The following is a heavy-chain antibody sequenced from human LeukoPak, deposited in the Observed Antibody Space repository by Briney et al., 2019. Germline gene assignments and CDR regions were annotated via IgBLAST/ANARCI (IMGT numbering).Heavy chain of an antibody. CDR2: TSYDGSHT. CDR1: GFIFSSFT. V-gene: IGHV3-30*04. D-gene: IGHD6-19*01. CDR3: ARDPSRLVEAGHLDY. J-gene: IGHJ4*02. Sequence: PGSSLRLSCAASGFIFSSFTMHWVRQAPGKGLEWVAVTSYDGSHTYYADSFKGRFITSRDNSKDTLFLQMNSLKIDDTAVYYCARDPSRLVEAGHLDYWGQGIPVAVSS.